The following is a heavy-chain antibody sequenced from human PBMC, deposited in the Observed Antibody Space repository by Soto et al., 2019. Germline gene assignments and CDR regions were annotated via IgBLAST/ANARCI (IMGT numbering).Heavy chain of an antibody. CDR1: GFSFSNYN. J-gene: IGHJ4*02. CDR3: ARDFGHGYYLDY. D-gene: IGHD3-3*01. CDR2: ITDSSDTV. Sequence: LRLSCVASGFSFSNYNMNWVRQAPGKGLEWVPYITDSSDTVHYADSVRGRFTISRDNAESSLYLQMNSLRDEDTAVYFCARDFGHGYYLDYWGRGTLVTVSS. V-gene: IGHV3-48*02.